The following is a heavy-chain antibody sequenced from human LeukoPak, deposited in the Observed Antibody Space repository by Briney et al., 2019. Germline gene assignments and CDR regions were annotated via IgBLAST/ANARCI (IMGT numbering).Heavy chain of an antibody. CDR2: TSGSGATA. Sequence: QSGGSLRLSCAASGFTFSNFALSWVRQAPGKGLEWVSTTSGSGATAYYAGSVEGRFTISRDNSKNTLNLQMNSLRAEDTAVYYCAKAQSDSSGYYHSPIDYWGQGTLVTVSS. D-gene: IGHD3-22*01. CDR1: GFTFSNFA. CDR3: AKAQSDSSGYYHSPIDY. V-gene: IGHV3-23*01. J-gene: IGHJ4*02.